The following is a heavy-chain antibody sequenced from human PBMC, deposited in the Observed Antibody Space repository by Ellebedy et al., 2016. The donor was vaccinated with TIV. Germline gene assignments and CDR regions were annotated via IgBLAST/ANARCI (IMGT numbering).Heavy chain of an antibody. J-gene: IGHJ6*02. D-gene: IGHD3-16*01. V-gene: IGHV4-39*07. CDR1: GGSISSSSYY. CDR2: IYYSGST. CDR3: ARGGVYYYGMDV. Sequence: SETLSLXCTVSGGSISSSSYYWGWIRQPPGKGLEWIGSIYYSGSTYYNPSLKSRVTISVDTSKNQFSLKLSSVTAADTAVYYCARGGVYYYGMDVWGQGTTVTVSS.